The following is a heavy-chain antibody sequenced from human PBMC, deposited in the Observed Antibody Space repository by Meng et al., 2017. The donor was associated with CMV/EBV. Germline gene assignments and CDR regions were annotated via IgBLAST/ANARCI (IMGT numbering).Heavy chain of an antibody. J-gene: IGHJ4*02. CDR2: IKQNGSEK. CDR3: ARAGFLEWAFDY. Sequence: GGSLRLSCAASGFTFSSYWMSWVHQAPGKGLEWVANIKQNGSEKYYVDSVKGRFTISRDNAKNSLYLQMNSLRAEDTAVYYCARAGFLEWAFDYWGQGTLVTVSS. CDR1: GFTFSSYW. D-gene: IGHD3-3*01. V-gene: IGHV3-7*01.